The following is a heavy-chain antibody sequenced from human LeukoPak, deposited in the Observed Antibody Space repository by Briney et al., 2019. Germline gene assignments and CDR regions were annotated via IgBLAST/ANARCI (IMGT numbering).Heavy chain of an antibody. CDR3: TDRGVQH. Sequence: GGSLRLSCAASAFTFSSYGMHWVRQAPGKGLEWVAFIRYDGSNKYYADSVKGRFTISRDNSRNTLYLQMNSLRAEDTAVYYCTDRGVQHWGQGTLVTVSS. J-gene: IGHJ1*01. V-gene: IGHV3-30*02. CDR2: IRYDGSNK. D-gene: IGHD3-10*01. CDR1: AFTFSSYG.